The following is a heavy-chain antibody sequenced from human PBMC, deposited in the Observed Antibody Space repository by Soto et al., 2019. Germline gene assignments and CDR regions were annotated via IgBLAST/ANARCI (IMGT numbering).Heavy chain of an antibody. CDR2: IIPIFGTA. CDR3: ARGITLPTPLDY. J-gene: IGHJ4*02. Sequence: SVKVSCKASGGTFSSYAITWVRQAPGQGLEWMGGIIPIFGTANYSEHFQGRVTFTRDTSASTAYMELSSLRSEDTAVYYCARGITLPTPLDYWGQGTLVTVSS. CDR1: GGTFSSYA. V-gene: IGHV1-69*05. D-gene: IGHD1-20*01.